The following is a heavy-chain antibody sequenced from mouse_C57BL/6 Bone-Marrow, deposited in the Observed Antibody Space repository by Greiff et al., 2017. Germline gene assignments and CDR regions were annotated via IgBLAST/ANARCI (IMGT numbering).Heavy chain of an antibody. CDR3: TRGELVFDY. V-gene: IGHV5-9-1*02. CDR2: ISIGGDYI. J-gene: IGHJ2*01. CDR1: GFTFSSSA. Sequence: DVMLVVSGEGLVKPGGSLKLSCAASGFTFSSSAMSWVRHTPHKRLDLVAYISIGGDYIYYADTVKGRFTISRDNARNTLYLQMSSLKSEDTAMYYCTRGELVFDYWGQGTTLTVSS. D-gene: IGHD4-1*01.